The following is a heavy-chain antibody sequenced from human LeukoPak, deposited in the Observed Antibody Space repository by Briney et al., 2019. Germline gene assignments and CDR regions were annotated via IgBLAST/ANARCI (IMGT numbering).Heavy chain of an antibody. CDR2: IYSGGST. CDR3: AKERNLEIAVAGTIFDY. V-gene: IGHV3-66*01. J-gene: IGHJ4*02. CDR1: GFTVSSDY. D-gene: IGHD6-19*01. Sequence: GGSLRLSCAASGFTVSSDYMGWVRQAPGKGLEWVSVIYSGGSTYYADSVKGRFTISRDNSKNMIYLEMNSLRVEDTAVYYCAKERNLEIAVAGTIFDYWGQGTLVTVSS.